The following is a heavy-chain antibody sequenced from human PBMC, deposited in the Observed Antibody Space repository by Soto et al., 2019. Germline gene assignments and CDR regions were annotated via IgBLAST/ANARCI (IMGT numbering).Heavy chain of an antibody. Sequence: EVQVVESGGGLVQPGGSLRLSCVASGFTFNTYWMHWVRQAPGKGLVWVSRIKFDEITTSYADSVKGRFTISRDNAKNTVYLRMNSLRAEDTGLYYCARGIRNYYGVDVWGQGTTVTVSS. J-gene: IGHJ6*02. CDR3: ARGIRNYYGVDV. CDR1: GFTFNTYW. D-gene: IGHD5-18*01. CDR2: IKFDEITT. V-gene: IGHV3-74*01.